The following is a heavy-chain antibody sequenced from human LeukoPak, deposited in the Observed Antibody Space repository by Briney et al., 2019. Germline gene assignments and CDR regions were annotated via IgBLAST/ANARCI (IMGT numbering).Heavy chain of an antibody. J-gene: IGHJ4*02. V-gene: IGHV1-46*01. CDR3: ARDSRVVPADY. Sequence: GTSVKVSCEASGYTFTSYYMHWVRQAPGQGLEWMGIINPSGGSTSYAQKFQGRVTMTRDTSTSTVYMELSSLRSEDTAVYYCARDSRVVPADYWGQGTLVTVSS. D-gene: IGHD2-2*01. CDR1: GYTFTSYY. CDR2: INPSGGST.